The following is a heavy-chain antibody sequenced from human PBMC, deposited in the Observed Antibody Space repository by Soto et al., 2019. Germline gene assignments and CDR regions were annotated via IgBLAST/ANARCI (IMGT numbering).Heavy chain of an antibody. CDR1: GGSISGYY. J-gene: IGHJ6*03. D-gene: IGHD2-2*01. CDR2: IFYTGST. Sequence: QVQLRESGPGLVKPSETLSLSCEVSGGSISGYYWSWIRQPPGKGLEWIGYIFYTGSTNYSPSLQSRVSISADTSKSQFALRLTSVTPADTAVYYCARLEVQVVPGYGNYYYMDVWGKGTSVTVSS. CDR3: ARLEVQVVPGYGNYYYMDV. V-gene: IGHV4-59*08.